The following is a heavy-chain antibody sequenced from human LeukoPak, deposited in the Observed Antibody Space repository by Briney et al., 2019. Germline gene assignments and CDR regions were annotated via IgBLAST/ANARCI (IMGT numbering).Heavy chain of an antibody. CDR1: GFTVSSNY. D-gene: IGHD3-22*01. CDR2: IYSGGTT. Sequence: GGSLRLSCAASGFTVSSNYMSCVRQAPGKGLEWVSVIYSGGTTHYADSVKGRFTISRDNSKNRLFLQMNSLRTEDTAVYYCARVVHYYDSTGLTHDAFDIWRQGTMVTVSS. J-gene: IGHJ3*02. V-gene: IGHV3-66*02. CDR3: ARVVHYYDSTGLTHDAFDI.